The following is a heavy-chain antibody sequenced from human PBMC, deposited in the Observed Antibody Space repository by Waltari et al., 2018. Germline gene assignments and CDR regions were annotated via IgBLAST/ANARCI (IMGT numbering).Heavy chain of an antibody. D-gene: IGHD4-17*01. Sequence: EVQLVESGGGLVQPGGSLRLSCAASGFTFSSYWMHWVRQAPGKGLVWVSRINSEGSSTSYADSVKGRFTISRDNAKNTLYLQMNSLRAEDTAVYYCASIAATVTTLFDYWGQGTLVTVSS. V-gene: IGHV3-74*01. CDR1: GFTFSSYW. CDR3: ASIAATVTTLFDY. CDR2: INSEGSST. J-gene: IGHJ4*02.